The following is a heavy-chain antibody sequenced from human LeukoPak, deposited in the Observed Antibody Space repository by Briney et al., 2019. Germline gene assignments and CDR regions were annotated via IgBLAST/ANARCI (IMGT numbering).Heavy chain of an antibody. Sequence: GSLRLSCAASGFTFSSYWMHWVRQAPGKGLVWVPRINSDGSSTSYADSVKGRFTISRDNAKNTLYLQMNSLRAEDTAVYYCARKAGGYSYGPLDYWGQGTLVTVSS. J-gene: IGHJ4*02. CDR2: INSDGSST. D-gene: IGHD5-18*01. CDR1: GFTFSSYW. V-gene: IGHV3-74*01. CDR3: ARKAGGYSYGPLDY.